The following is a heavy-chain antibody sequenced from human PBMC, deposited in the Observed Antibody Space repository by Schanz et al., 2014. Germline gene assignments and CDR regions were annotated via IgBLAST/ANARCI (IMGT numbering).Heavy chain of an antibody. CDR3: ARPSDTSWYMDV. CDR2: ISSSSSYI. V-gene: IGHV3-21*01. D-gene: IGHD2-21*02. Sequence: EVQLVESGGGVVRPGGSLRLSCAASGFSFSIFAMTWVRQAPGQGLEWVSSISSSSSYISYADSVKGRFTISRDNAKNSLYLQMNSLRAEDTAVYYCARPSDTSWYMDVWGKGTTVTVSS. J-gene: IGHJ6*03. CDR1: GFSFSIFA.